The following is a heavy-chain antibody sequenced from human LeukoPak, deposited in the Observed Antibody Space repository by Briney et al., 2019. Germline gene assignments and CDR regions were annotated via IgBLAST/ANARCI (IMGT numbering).Heavy chain of an antibody. CDR3: ARGFIAAAAFDY. CDR2: IYTSGGT. D-gene: IGHD6-13*01. V-gene: IGHV4-61*02. J-gene: IGHJ4*02. Sequence: SQTLSLTCTVSGGSISSGSYYWSWIRQPAGKGLEWIGRIYTSGGTNYNPSLKSRVTISVDTSKNQFSLKLSSVTAADTAVYYCARGFIAAAAFDYWGQGTLVTVSS. CDR1: GGSISSGSYY.